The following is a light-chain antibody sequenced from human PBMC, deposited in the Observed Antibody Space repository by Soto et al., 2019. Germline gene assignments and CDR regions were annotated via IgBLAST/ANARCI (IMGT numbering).Light chain of an antibody. J-gene: IGLJ3*02. CDR2: EVS. CDR1: SSDVGGYNY. CDR3: SSYAGSNHNWV. V-gene: IGLV2-8*01. Sequence: QSVLTQPPSASGSPGQSVTISCTGTSSDVGGYNYVSWYQQHPGKAPKLMIYEVSKRPSGVPDRFSGSKSGNTASLTVSGLQAEDEADYYCSSYAGSNHNWVFGGGTKLTV.